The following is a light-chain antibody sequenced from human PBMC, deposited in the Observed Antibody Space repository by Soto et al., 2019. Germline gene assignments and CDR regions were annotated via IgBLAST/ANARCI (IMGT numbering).Light chain of an antibody. V-gene: IGLV2-14*03. CDR2: DVN. CDR3: GSYTSSSTVI. Sequence: QSVLTQPASVSGSPGQSITISCTGTSSDVGAYNYVSWYQHHPGKAPKLMIYDVNNRPSGVSNRFSGSKSGNTASLTISGLQAEDEADYYCGSYTSSSTVIFGGGTKLTVL. CDR1: SSDVGAYNY. J-gene: IGLJ2*01.